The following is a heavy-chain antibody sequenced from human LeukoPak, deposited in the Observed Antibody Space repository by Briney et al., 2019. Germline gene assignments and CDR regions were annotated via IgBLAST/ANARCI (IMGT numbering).Heavy chain of an antibody. Sequence: ASVKVSCKASGYTFTSYDINWVRQATGQGLEWMGWMNPNSDNTGYAQKFQGRVTMTRNTSISTAYMELSSLRSEDTAVYYCARGQRRRAQNWFDPWGQGTLVTVSS. CDR2: MNPNSDNT. J-gene: IGHJ5*02. CDR3: ARGQRRRAQNWFDP. CDR1: GYTFTSYD. V-gene: IGHV1-8*01.